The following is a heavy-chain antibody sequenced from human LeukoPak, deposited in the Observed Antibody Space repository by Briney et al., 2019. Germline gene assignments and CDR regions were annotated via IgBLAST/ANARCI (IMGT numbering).Heavy chain of an antibody. CDR1: GYTFTGYY. V-gene: IGHV1-2*07. CDR2: INPNSGGT. J-gene: IGHJ4*02. Sequence: ASVKVSYKASGYTFTGYYMHWVRQAPGQGLGWMGWINPNSGGTNYAHKFHVRVTMTRDTSISTAYMELSRLRSDDTAVYYCASFGDYVSFDYWGEGPLVSVSS. CDR3: ASFGDYVSFDY. D-gene: IGHD4-17*01.